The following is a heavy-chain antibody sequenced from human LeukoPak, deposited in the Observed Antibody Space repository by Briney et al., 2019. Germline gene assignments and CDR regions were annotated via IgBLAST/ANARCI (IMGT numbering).Heavy chain of an antibody. Sequence: ASVKVSCKASGYTFTSYDINWVRQATGQGLEWMGWMNPNSGNTGYAQKFQGRVTMTRNTSISTAYMELSSLRSEDTAVYYCARGREGMRWYYDFWSGNTGKYYYYYGMDVWGQGTTVTVSS. CDR1: GYTFTSYD. CDR3: ARGREGMRWYYDFWSGNTGKYYYYYGMDV. CDR2: MNPNSGNT. V-gene: IGHV1-8*01. J-gene: IGHJ6*02. D-gene: IGHD3-3*01.